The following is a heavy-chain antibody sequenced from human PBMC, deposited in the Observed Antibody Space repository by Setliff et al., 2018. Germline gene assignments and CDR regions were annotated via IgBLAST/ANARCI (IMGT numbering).Heavy chain of an antibody. J-gene: IGHJ4*02. V-gene: IGHV4-59*01. CDR3: ARAEPFNYGDSTFDY. Sequence: SETLSLTCTVSGGSISSYYWSWIRQPPGKGLEWIGYIYYSGSTNYNPSLKSRVTISVDTSKNQFSLKLSSVTAADTAVYYCARAEPFNYGDSTFDYWGQGTLVTVSS. D-gene: IGHD4-17*01. CDR2: IYYSGST. CDR1: GGSISSYY.